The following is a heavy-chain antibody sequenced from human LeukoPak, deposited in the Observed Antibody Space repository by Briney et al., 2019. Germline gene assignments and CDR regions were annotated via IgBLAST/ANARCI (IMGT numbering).Heavy chain of an antibody. CDR1: GFTFSTYA. CDR3: ARVIGWDEPFDL. V-gene: IGHV3-30*04. Sequence: GRSLRLSCAASGFTFSTYAMHWVRQAPGKGLEWVAVISYDGSSKYYADSVRGRFTVSRDNAKNTLYLQMNSLRVEDTAVYYCARVIGWDEPFDLWGHGTLVTVSS. D-gene: IGHD1-26*01. J-gene: IGHJ3*01. CDR2: ISYDGSSK.